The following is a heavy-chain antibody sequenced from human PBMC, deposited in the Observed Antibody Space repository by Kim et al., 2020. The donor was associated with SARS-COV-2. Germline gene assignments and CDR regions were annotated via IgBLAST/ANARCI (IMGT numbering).Heavy chain of an antibody. CDR2: INPSGGST. Sequence: ASVKVSCKASGYTFTSYYMHWVRQAPGQGLEWMGIINPSGGSTSYAQKFQGRVTMTRDTSTSTVYMELSSLRSEDTAVYYCARDRYYYDSSGYQRYYYYGMDVWGQGTTVTVSS. V-gene: IGHV1-46*01. CDR1: GYTFTSYY. D-gene: IGHD3-22*01. CDR3: ARDRYYYDSSGYQRYYYYGMDV. J-gene: IGHJ6*02.